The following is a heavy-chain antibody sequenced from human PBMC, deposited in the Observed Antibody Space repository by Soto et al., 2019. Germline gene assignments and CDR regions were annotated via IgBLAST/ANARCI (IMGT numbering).Heavy chain of an antibody. CDR1: GYTFISYG. Sequence: QVHLVQSGAEVKQPGASVKVSCKASGYTFISYGFSWVRQAPGQGLEWMGWICGYNGNTKYAQKFQSRGTMTTSTTTSTAYMELRSLSSNDTAVYYCVRDETYSSYYFDYWGQGTPVTVSS. CDR3: VRDETYSSYYFDY. D-gene: IGHD5-18*01. J-gene: IGHJ4*02. V-gene: IGHV1-18*01. CDR2: ICGYNGNT.